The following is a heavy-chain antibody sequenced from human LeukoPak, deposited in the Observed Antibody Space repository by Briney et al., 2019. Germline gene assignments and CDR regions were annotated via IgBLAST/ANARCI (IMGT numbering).Heavy chain of an antibody. J-gene: IGHJ4*02. CDR3: ARGEQIDYVWGTYRYTGSTFDY. Sequence: SETLSLTRTVSGGSISSYYWSWIRQPPGKGLEWIGYIYYSGNTNYNPSLKSRVTISVDTSKNQFSLKLISVTAADTAVYYCARGEQIDYVWGTYRYTGSTFDYWGQGTLVTVSS. V-gene: IGHV4-59*01. CDR2: IYYSGNT. CDR1: GGSISSYY. D-gene: IGHD3-16*02.